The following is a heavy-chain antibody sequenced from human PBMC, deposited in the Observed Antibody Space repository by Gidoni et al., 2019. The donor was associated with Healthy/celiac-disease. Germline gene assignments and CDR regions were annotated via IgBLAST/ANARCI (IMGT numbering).Heavy chain of an antibody. Sequence: EVQLVESGGGLVQPGGSLRLSCAASGFPFSSYWMSWVRQAPGKGLEWVANIKQDGSEKYYVDSVKGRFTISRDNAKNSLYLQMNSLRAEDTAVYYCARDPPYSSGWYYFDYWGQGTLVTVSS. CDR2: IKQDGSEK. D-gene: IGHD6-19*01. CDR1: GFPFSSYW. V-gene: IGHV3-7*01. J-gene: IGHJ4*02. CDR3: ARDPPYSSGWYYFDY.